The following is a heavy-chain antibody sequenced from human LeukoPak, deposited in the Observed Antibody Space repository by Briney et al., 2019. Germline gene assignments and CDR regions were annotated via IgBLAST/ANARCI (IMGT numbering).Heavy chain of an antibody. CDR3: ARDRYYYDSSGTRWFDP. CDR1: GGSISSYS. D-gene: IGHD3-22*01. V-gene: IGHV4-59*01. CDR2: IYYSGST. J-gene: IGHJ5*02. Sequence: SETLSLTCTVSGGSISSYSWSWIRQPPGKGLEWIGYIYYSGSTNYNPSLKSRVTISVDTSKNQFSLKLSSVTAADTAVYYCARDRYYYDSSGTRWFDPWGQGTLVTVSS.